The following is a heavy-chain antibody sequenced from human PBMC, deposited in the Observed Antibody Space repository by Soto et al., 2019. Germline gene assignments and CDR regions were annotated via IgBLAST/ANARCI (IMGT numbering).Heavy chain of an antibody. CDR1: GYSISGGYY. CDR3: ARHYSSGSRNWFDP. V-gene: IGHV4-38-2*01. CDR2: IYHGGST. Sequence: SETRSLTWAVSGYSISGGYYWGFVRQPPGKGLEWIGSIYHGGSTYYNPSLRSRVTISVDTSKNQFSLKLSSVTAADTAVFYCARHYSSGSRNWFDPWGQGTLVTVSS. J-gene: IGHJ5*02. D-gene: IGHD6-19*01.